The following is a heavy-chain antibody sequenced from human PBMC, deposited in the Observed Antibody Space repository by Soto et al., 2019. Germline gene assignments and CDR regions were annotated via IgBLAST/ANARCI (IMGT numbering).Heavy chain of an antibody. CDR3: AKGVRLGELSPNYFDY. D-gene: IGHD3-16*02. J-gene: IGHJ4*02. V-gene: IGHV3-23*01. CDR2: ISGSGGST. Sequence: EVQLLESGGGLVQPGGSLRLSCAASGFTFSSYAMSWVRQAPGKGLEWVSAISGSGGSTYYADSVKGRFTISRDNSKNTLYLQMNSLRAEDTAVYYCAKGVRLGELSPNYFDYWGQGTLFTVSS. CDR1: GFTFSSYA.